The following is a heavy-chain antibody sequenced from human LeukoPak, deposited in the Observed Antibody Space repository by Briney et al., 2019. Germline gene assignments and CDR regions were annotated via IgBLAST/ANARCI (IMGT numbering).Heavy chain of an antibody. Sequence: PSETLSLTCTVSGGSISSSSYYWGWIRQRPGMGLEWIGSIYYSGSTYYNPSLKSRVTISVDTSKNQFSLKLSSVTAADTAVYYCARQSVGWFGEFQPNWFDPWGQGTLVTVSS. D-gene: IGHD3-10*01. CDR2: IYYSGST. V-gene: IGHV4-39*01. J-gene: IGHJ5*02. CDR3: ARQSVGWFGEFQPNWFDP. CDR1: GGSISSSSYY.